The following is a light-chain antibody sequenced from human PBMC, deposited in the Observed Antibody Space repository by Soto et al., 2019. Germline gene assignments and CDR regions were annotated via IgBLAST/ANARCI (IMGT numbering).Light chain of an antibody. Sequence: QSVLTQPPSVSAAPGQKVTISCAGSSSIIGNNYVSWYQQLPGTAPKLLIYNNNKRPSGIPDRFSGSKSGTSATLGITGLQTGDEADYYCGTWDSSLSVYVFGTGTKVTV. CDR3: GTWDSSLSVYV. CDR1: SSIIGNNY. V-gene: IGLV1-51*01. J-gene: IGLJ1*01. CDR2: NNN.